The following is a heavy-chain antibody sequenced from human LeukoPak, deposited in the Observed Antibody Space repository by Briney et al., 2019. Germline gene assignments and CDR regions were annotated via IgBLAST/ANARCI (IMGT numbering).Heavy chain of an antibody. CDR2: IIPIFGTA. CDR3: ASGLSGQQLADY. Sequence: ASVKVSCKASGGTFSSYAISWVRQAPGQGLEWMGGIIPIFGTANYAQKFQGRVTITMDESTSTAYMELSSLRSEDTAVYYCASGLSGQQLADYWGQGTLVTVSS. J-gene: IGHJ4*02. V-gene: IGHV1-69*05. CDR1: GGTFSSYA. D-gene: IGHD6-13*01.